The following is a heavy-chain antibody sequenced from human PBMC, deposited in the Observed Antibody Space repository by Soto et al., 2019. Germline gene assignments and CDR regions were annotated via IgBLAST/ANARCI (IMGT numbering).Heavy chain of an antibody. Sequence: QVQLQESGPGLVKPSETLSLTCTVSGGSISSYYWSWIRQPPGKGLEWIGYIYYSGSTNYNPSLRVRVTISVDTSKNQFSLKQSSVTAADTAVYYCARPGGTGPDNWFDPWGQGTLVTVSS. J-gene: IGHJ5*02. V-gene: IGHV4-59*08. CDR1: GGSISSYY. D-gene: IGHD2-15*01. CDR3: ARPGGTGPDNWFDP. CDR2: IYYSGST.